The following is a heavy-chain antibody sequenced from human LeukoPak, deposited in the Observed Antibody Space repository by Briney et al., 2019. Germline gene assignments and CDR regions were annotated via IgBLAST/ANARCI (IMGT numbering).Heavy chain of an antibody. CDR1: GFTFSSYE. D-gene: IGHD3-9*01. V-gene: IGHV3-48*03. CDR2: ISSRGSTI. J-gene: IGHJ4*02. Sequence: GGSLRLSCAASGFTFSSYEMNWVRQAPGKGLEWVSYISSRGSTIYYADSVKGRFTISRDNAKNSLYLQMNSLRAEDTAVYYCARDDILTGPWGYWGQGTLVTVSS. CDR3: ARDDILTGPWGY.